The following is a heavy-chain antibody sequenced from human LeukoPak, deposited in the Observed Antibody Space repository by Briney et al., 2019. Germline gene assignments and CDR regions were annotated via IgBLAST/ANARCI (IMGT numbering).Heavy chain of an antibody. CDR2: ISGVGGSR. CDR1: GVTFSSCGFTFSSYG. V-gene: IGHV3-23*01. CDR3: ARGGLDESFQY. Sequence: TGGSLRLSWAASGVTFSSCGFTFSSYGMNWVRQAPGKGLEWVSGISGVGGSRYYADSVKGRFTISRDNSKNTLYLQMSSLRAEDTAVYYCARGGLDESFQYWGQGTLVTVST. D-gene: IGHD6-25*01. J-gene: IGHJ1*01.